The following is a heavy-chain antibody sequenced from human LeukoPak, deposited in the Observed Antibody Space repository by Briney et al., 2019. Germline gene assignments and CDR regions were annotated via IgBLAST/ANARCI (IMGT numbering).Heavy chain of an antibody. CDR2: IGSSSSTI. Sequence: PGGSLRLSCTASGFTFSSYSMNWVRQAPGKGLEWVSYIGSSSSTIYYADSVKGRFTISRDNAKNSLYLQMNSLRAEDTAVYYCARRDRYYYYMDVWGKGTTVTVSS. J-gene: IGHJ6*03. CDR3: ARRDRYYYYMDV. CDR1: GFTFSSYS. V-gene: IGHV3-48*01.